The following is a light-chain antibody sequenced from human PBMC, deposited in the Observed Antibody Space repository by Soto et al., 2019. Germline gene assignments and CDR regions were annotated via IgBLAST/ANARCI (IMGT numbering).Light chain of an antibody. CDR2: QVT. CDR1: NSDVGAYNY. Sequence: QSALTQPASVSGSPGQSLTISCTGTNSDVGAYNYVSWYQQHPGKPPQLLIYQVTNRPSGVSDRFSGSKSGGTASLTISGLKAEDEAHYYCIPDTSGGIVVFGGGTKLTVL. J-gene: IGLJ2*01. CDR3: IPDTSGGIVV. V-gene: IGLV2-14*01.